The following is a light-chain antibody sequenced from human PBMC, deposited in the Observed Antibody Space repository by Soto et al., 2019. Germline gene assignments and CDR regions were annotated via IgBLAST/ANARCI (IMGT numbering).Light chain of an antibody. CDR3: QAWDINTMV. V-gene: IGLV3-1*01. CDR1: KLGDKY. Sequence: SYELTQPPSVSVSPGQTGSITCSGDKLGDKYASWYQQKPGQSPVLVIYQDIRRPSGIPERFSGSSSGNTATLTISGTQAMDEADYYCQAWDINTMVFGGGTQLTVL. CDR2: QDI. J-gene: IGLJ2*01.